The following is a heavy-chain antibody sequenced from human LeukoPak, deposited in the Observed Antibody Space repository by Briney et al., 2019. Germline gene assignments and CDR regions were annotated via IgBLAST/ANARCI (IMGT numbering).Heavy chain of an antibody. D-gene: IGHD2-15*01. CDR3: ARERDCSGGSCYSDAFDI. V-gene: IGHV1-18*01. CDR1: GYTFTSYG. Sequence: ASVKVSCKASGYTFTSYGISWARQAPGQGLEWMGWISAYNGNTNYAQKLQGRVTMTTDTSTSTAYMELRSLRSDDTAVYYCARERDCSGGSCYSDAFDIWGQGTMVTVSS. CDR2: ISAYNGNT. J-gene: IGHJ3*02.